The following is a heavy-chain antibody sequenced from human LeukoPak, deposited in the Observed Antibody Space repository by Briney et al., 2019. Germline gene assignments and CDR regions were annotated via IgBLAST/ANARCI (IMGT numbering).Heavy chain of an antibody. J-gene: IGHJ2*01. D-gene: IGHD4-17*01. CDR1: GGTFRSYA. Sequence: VKVPCKASGGTFRSYAISWVRQAPGQGLGWMGGIIPIFGTANYAQKFQGRVTITTDESTSTAYVELSSLRSEDTAVYYCARDGIRATVTTVPYWYFDLWGRGTLVTVSS. CDR3: ARDGIRATVTTVPYWYFDL. V-gene: IGHV1-69*13. CDR2: IIPIFGTA.